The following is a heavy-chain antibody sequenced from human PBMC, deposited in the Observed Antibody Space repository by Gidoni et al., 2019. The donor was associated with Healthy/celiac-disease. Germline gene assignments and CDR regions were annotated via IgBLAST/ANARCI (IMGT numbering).Heavy chain of an antibody. CDR3: ATGEKYYDFWSGSGGVFDY. Sequence: QVQLVQSGAEVKKPGASVKVSCKVSGYTLTELSMHWVRQATGKGLEWMGGFDPEDGETIYAQKFQGRVTMTEDTSTDTAYMELSSLRSEDTAVYYCATGEKYYDFWSGSGGVFDYWGQGTLVTVSS. CDR1: GYTLTELS. CDR2: FDPEDGET. J-gene: IGHJ4*02. V-gene: IGHV1-24*01. D-gene: IGHD3-3*01.